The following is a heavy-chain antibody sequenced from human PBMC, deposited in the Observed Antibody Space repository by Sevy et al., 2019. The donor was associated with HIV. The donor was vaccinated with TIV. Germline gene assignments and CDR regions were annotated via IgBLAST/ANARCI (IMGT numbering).Heavy chain of an antibody. Sequence: GGSLRLSCAVSGFSFDSYGMTWVRQAPGKGLEWVAVISYDGSNKYYADSVKGRFTISRDNSKNTLYLQMNSLRAEDTAVYYCAKDLRGYSYGYGDWFDPWGQGTLVTVSS. D-gene: IGHD5-18*01. CDR2: ISYDGSNK. CDR3: AKDLRGYSYGYGDWFDP. CDR1: GFSFDSYG. J-gene: IGHJ5*02. V-gene: IGHV3-30*18.